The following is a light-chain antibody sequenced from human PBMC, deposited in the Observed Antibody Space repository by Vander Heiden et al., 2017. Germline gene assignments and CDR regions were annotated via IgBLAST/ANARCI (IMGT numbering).Light chain of an antibody. CDR3: QQYDSYPLT. J-gene: IGKJ4*01. V-gene: IGKV1-16*01. CDR2: GAS. CDR1: QDISNY. Sequence: DIQMTQSPSSLSASVGDKVTITCRASQDISNYLVWFQQKPGKATKALIYGASRLQSGVPSRFSGSGSGTGFTLTISSLQPEDFATYYCQQYDSYPLTFGGGTKVGIK.